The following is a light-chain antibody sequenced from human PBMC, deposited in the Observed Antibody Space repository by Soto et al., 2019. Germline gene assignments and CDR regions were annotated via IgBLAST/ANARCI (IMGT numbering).Light chain of an antibody. CDR2: DAS. J-gene: IGKJ4*01. CDR3: QQCDQLPLT. CDR1: QDISNC. Sequence: ILLTQSPSSLSASVGDRVTITCQASQDISNCLNWYQQKPGKAPKLLIYDASKLETGVPSRFSGSGSATDFTLTISSLQAEDIARYYCQQCDQLPLTFGGGTKVDIK. V-gene: IGKV1-33*01.